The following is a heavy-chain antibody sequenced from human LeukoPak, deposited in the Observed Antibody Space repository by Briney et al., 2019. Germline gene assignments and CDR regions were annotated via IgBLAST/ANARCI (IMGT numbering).Heavy chain of an antibody. V-gene: IGHV4-59*01. D-gene: IGHD5-18*01. CDR1: GGSISSYY. CDR3: ARDRGYSYGMDV. J-gene: IGHJ6*02. CDR2: TYYSGST. Sequence: PSETLSLTCTVSGGSISSYYWSWIRQPPGKGLEWIGYTYYSGSTNYNPSLKSRVTISVDTSKNQFSLKLSSVTAADTAVYYCARDRGYSYGMDVWGQGTTVTVSS.